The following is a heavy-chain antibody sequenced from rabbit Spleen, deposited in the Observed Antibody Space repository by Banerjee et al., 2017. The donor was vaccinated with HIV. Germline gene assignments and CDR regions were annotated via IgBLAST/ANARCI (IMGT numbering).Heavy chain of an antibody. CDR1: KFSLSYNYV. D-gene: IGHD8-1*01. CDR2: IAGSSSGFT. V-gene: IGHV1S45*01. J-gene: IGHJ6*01. CDR3: ARDIGSSFSSYGMDL. Sequence: QEQLVESGGGLVQPGGSLALTCKASKFSLSYNYVMCWVRQAPGKGLEWISCIAGSSSGFTYSATWAKGRFTCSKTSSTTVTLQMTSLTVADTATYFCARDIGSSFSSYGMDLWGPGTLVTVS.